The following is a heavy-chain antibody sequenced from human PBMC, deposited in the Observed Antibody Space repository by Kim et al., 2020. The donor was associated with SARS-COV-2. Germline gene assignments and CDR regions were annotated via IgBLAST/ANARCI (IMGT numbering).Heavy chain of an antibody. CDR2: IYSGGST. CDR3: AREEVLGYSNYVGYYGMDV. Sequence: GGSLRLSCAASGFTVSSNYMSWVRQAPGKGLEWVSVIYSGGSTYYADSVKGRFTISRDNSKNTLYLQMNSLRAEDTAVYYCAREEVLGYSNYVGYYGMDVWGQGTTVTVSS. CDR1: GFTVSSNY. D-gene: IGHD4-4*01. J-gene: IGHJ6*02. V-gene: IGHV3-53*01.